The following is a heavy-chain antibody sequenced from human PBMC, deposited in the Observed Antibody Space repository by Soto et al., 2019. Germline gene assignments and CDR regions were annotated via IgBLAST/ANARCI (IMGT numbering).Heavy chain of an antibody. Sequence: ASVKVSCKASGYTFTNYAMHWVRQAPGQRLEWMGWINAGNGDTKYSQKFQGRVTITRDTSASTAYMELSSLRSEDTAVYYCARGGSLYWYFDLWGRGTLVTVSS. CDR1: GYTFTNYA. J-gene: IGHJ2*01. V-gene: IGHV1-3*01. D-gene: IGHD1-26*01. CDR3: ARGGSLYWYFDL. CDR2: INAGNGDT.